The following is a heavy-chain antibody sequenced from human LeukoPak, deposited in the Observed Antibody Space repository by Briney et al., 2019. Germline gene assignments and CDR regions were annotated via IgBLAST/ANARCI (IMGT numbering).Heavy chain of an antibody. D-gene: IGHD2-21*01. Sequence: ASVKVSCKASGYTFTSYYMHWVRQAPGQGLEWMGIINPSGGSTSYAQKFQGRVTMTRDTSTSTVYMELSSLRSEDTAVYYCARDKCPRDIGGGDCYHDAFDIWGQGTMVTVSS. V-gene: IGHV1-46*01. CDR2: INPSGGST. CDR3: ARDKCPRDIGGGDCYHDAFDI. CDR1: GYTFTSYY. J-gene: IGHJ3*02.